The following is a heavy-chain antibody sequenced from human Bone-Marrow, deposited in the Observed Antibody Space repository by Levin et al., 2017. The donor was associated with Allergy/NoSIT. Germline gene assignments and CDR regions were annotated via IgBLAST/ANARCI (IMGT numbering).Heavy chain of an antibody. D-gene: IGHD3-22*01. CDR2: FDPADGET. V-gene: IGHV1-24*01. CDR1: GYTLTELS. CDR3: ATARRGWDFDI. J-gene: IGHJ4*02. Sequence: VASVKVSCKVSGYTLTELSMHWVRQAPGKGLEWLGGFDPADGETMYSQKFQGRISMTEDTSSDTAYMDLSSLISEDTAVYYCATARRGWDFDIWGQGTLVAVSS.